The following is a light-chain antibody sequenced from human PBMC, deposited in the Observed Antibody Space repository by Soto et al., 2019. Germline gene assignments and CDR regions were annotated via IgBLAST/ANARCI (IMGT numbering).Light chain of an antibody. V-gene: IGKV1-5*03. J-gene: IGKJ1*01. Sequence: DIQMTQAPSTLSGSVGDRVTITCRASQTISSWLAWYQQKPGKAPKLLIYKASTLKSGVPSRFSGSGSGTAVTLSIRSLQPDEFGTYYCQHYNSYSEAFGQGTKGELK. CDR3: QHYNSYSEA. CDR1: QTISSW. CDR2: KAS.